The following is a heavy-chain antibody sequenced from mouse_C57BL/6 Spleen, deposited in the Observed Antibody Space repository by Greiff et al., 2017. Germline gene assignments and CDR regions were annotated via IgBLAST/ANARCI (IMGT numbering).Heavy chain of an antibody. J-gene: IGHJ2*01. CDR3: ARDPLTGYFDY. CDR1: GFTFSSYA. CDR2: ISDGGSYT. D-gene: IGHD4-1*01. Sequence: EVQGVESGGGLVKPGGSLKLSCAASGFTFSSYAMSWVRQTPEKRLEWVATISDGGSYTYYPDNVKGRFTISRDNAKNNLYLQMSHLKSEDTAMYYCARDPLTGYFDYWGQGTTLTVSS. V-gene: IGHV5-4*01.